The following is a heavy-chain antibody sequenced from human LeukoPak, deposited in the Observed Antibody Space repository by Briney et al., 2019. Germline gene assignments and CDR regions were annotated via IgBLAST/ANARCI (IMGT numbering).Heavy chain of an antibody. V-gene: IGHV4-61*01. Sequence: PSETLSLTCTVSGGSVSSGSYYWSWIRQPPGKGLEWIGYIYYSGSTNYNPSLKSRVTISVDTSKNQFSLKLSSVTAADTAVYYCARVDYDYGDYRSWSWFDPWGQGTLVTVSS. CDR2: IYYSGST. J-gene: IGHJ5*02. CDR1: GGSVSSGSYY. D-gene: IGHD4-17*01. CDR3: ARVDYDYGDYRSWSWFDP.